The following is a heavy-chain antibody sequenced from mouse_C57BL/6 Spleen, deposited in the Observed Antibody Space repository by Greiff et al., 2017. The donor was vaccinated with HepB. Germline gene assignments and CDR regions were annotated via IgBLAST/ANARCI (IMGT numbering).Heavy chain of an antibody. J-gene: IGHJ4*01. Sequence: EVQLVESGPELVKPGASVKISCKASGYSFTGYYMNWVKQSPEKSLEWIGEINPSTGGTTYNQKFKAKATLTVDKSSSTAYMQLKSLTSEDSAVYYCARDLSLSPYYYAMDYWGQGTSVTVSS. CDR1: GYSFTGYY. CDR2: INPSTGGT. D-gene: IGHD6-1*01. CDR3: ARDLSLSPYYYAMDY. V-gene: IGHV1-42*01.